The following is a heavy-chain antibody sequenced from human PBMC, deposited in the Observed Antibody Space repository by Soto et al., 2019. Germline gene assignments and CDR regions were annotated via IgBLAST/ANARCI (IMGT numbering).Heavy chain of an antibody. CDR2: IYTSGST. V-gene: IGHV4-4*07. CDR3: AREEVSTLRYYGMDV. J-gene: IGHJ6*02. Sequence: QVQLQESGPGLVKPSETLSLTCTVSGGSISSYYWSWIRQPAGKRMEWIGRIYTSGSTNYNPSLKSRLTMSVDTSKNQFSLKLSSVTAADTAVYYCAREEVSTLRYYGMDVWGQGTTVTVSS. CDR1: GGSISSYY.